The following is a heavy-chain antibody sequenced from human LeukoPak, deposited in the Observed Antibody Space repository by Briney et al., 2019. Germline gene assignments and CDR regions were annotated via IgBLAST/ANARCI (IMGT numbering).Heavy chain of an antibody. CDR1: GGSFSGYY. D-gene: IGHD3-22*01. J-gene: IGHJ4*02. V-gene: IGHV4-34*01. CDR3: ASGYYYDSSGSPPSFDY. CDR2: INHSGST. Sequence: PSETLSLTCAVYGGSFSGYYWSWIRQPPGKGREWIGEINHSGSTNYNPSLKSRVTISVDTSKNQSSLKLSSVTAADTAVYYCASGYYYDSSGSPPSFDYWGQGTLVTVSS.